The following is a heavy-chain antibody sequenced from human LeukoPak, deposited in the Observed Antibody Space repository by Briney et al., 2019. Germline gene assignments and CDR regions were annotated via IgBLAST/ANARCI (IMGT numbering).Heavy chain of an antibody. J-gene: IGHJ4*02. V-gene: IGHV4-34*01. D-gene: IGHD6-6*01. CDR2: INHSGSN. CDR3: AREEYSSSPGYFDY. Sequence: SETLSLTCAVYGVSFSGYYWSWIRQPPGKGLEWMGEINHSGSNNYNPPLKSRVTISVDTSKNQFSLKLSYVTAADTAVYYCAREEYSSSPGYFDYWGQGTLVTVSS. CDR1: GVSFSGYY.